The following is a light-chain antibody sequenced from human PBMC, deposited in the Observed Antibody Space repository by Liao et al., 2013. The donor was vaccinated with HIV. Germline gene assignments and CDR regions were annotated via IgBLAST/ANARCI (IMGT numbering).Light chain of an antibody. CDR3: QAFDNSAGWV. CDR1: NLGSKY. Sequence: SYKLTQPPSLSVSPGQTAGITCSGDNLGSKYVTWFQQRPGQSPVVVIYQDVKRPSGIPERFSASNSGDTATLTISGTQALDEADYYCQAFDNSAGWVFGGGTKLAVL. V-gene: IGLV3-1*01. J-gene: IGLJ3*02. CDR2: QDV.